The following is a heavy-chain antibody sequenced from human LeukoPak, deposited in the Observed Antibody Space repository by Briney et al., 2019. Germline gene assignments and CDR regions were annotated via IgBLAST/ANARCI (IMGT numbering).Heavy chain of an antibody. Sequence: ASVKVSCQASGGTFSSYAISWVRQAPGQGLEWMGGINPIFGTASYAQKFQGRVTITTDESTSTPYMELSSLRSEDTAVYYCARDPTYYDILTGYYRVYYFDYGGQGTLVTVSS. D-gene: IGHD3-9*01. V-gene: IGHV1-69*05. CDR3: ARDPTYYDILTGYYRVYYFDY. CDR1: GGTFSSYA. CDR2: INPIFGTA. J-gene: IGHJ4*02.